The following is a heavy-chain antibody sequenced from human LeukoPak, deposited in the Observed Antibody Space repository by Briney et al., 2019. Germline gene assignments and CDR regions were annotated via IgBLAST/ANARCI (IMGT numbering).Heavy chain of an antibody. J-gene: IGHJ6*02. D-gene: IGHD2-2*02. Sequence: SETLSLTCTVSGGSISSYYWSWIRQPAGKGLEWIGRIYTSGSTNYNPSLKSRVTMSVDTSKNQFSLKLSSVTAADTAVYYCARRSRNCSSTSCYTTLDVWGQGTTVTVSS. CDR1: GGSISSYY. CDR3: ARRSRNCSSTSCYTTLDV. V-gene: IGHV4-4*07. CDR2: IYTSGST.